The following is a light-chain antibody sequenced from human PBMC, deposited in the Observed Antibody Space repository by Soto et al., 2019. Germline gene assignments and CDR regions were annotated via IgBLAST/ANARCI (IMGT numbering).Light chain of an antibody. CDR1: QSVRSSY. V-gene: IGKV3D-20*01. CDR2: DGS. CDR3: QQYDNSAPLS. Sequence: EIVLTQSPATLSLSPGDRATLSCGASQSVRSSYVAWYQQKAGLAPRLLIYDGSSRASGIPDRFSGSGSGTEFTLTIGRLEPEDFALYYCQQYDNSAPLSFGGGTKVEMK. J-gene: IGKJ4*01.